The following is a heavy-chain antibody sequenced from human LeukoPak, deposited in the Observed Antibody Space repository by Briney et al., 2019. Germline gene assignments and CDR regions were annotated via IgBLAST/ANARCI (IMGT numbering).Heavy chain of an antibody. CDR3: AREIPPAITFDRGYSYGYDY. CDR1: GDSVSSNSAA. V-gene: IGHV6-1*01. D-gene: IGHD5-18*01. Sequence: SQTLSLTCAISGDSVSSNSAAWNWIRQSPSRGLEWLGRTYYRSKWYNDYAVSVKSRITINPDTSKNQFSLQLNSVTPEETAVYYCAREIPPAITFDRGYSYGYDYWGQGTLVTVSS. CDR2: TYYRSKWYN. J-gene: IGHJ4*02.